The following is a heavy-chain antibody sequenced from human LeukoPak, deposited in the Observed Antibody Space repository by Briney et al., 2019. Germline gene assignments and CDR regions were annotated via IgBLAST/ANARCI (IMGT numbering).Heavy chain of an antibody. V-gene: IGHV3-23*01. CDR2: ISGSGGST. CDR3: AKAKYSPYWFDP. CDR1: GFTFSSYA. D-gene: IGHD5-12*01. Sequence: AGSLRLSCAASGFTFSSYAISWVRQAPGKGLEWVSAISGSGGSTYYADSVKGGFTISRDNSKNTLYLQMNSLRAEDTAVYYCAKAKYSPYWFDPWGQRTLVTVSS. J-gene: IGHJ5*02.